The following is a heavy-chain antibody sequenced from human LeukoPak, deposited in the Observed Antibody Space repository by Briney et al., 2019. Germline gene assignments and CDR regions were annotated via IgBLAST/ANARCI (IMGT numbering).Heavy chain of an antibody. CDR1: GFTFDDYA. V-gene: IGHV3-9*01. D-gene: IGHD6-13*01. CDR3: AKDRAAAAATFDY. J-gene: IGHJ4*02. CDR2: ISWNSGSI. Sequence: GRFLRLSCAASGFTFDDYAMHWVRQAPGKGLEWVSGISWNSGSIGYADSVKGRFTISRDNAKNSLYLQMNSLRAEDTALYYCAKDRAAAAATFDYWGQGTLVTVSS.